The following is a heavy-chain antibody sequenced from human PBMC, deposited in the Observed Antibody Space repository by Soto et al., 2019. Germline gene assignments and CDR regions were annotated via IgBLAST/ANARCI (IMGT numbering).Heavy chain of an antibody. V-gene: IGHV3-73*01. Sequence: EVQLVESGGGLVQPGGSLKLSCAASGFTFSGSAMHWVRQASGKGLEWVGRIRSKANNYATAYAASVKGRFTISRDDSKTTAYLQMNSLQTEDTAVYYCSSYARISMIVDYWGQGTLVTVSS. CDR1: GFTFSGSA. J-gene: IGHJ4*02. CDR3: SSYARISMIVDY. CDR2: IRSKANNYAT. D-gene: IGHD3-22*01.